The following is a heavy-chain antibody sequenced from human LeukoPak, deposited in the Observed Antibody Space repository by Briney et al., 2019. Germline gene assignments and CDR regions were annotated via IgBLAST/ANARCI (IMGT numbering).Heavy chain of an antibody. CDR2: IYSGGST. CDR3: ARTVVPQGNYFDY. D-gene: IGHD2-15*01. CDR1: GFTVSSNY. Sequence: GGFLRLSCAASGFTVSSNYMSWVRQAPGKGLEWVSVIYSGGSTYYADSVKGRFTISRDNSKNTLYLQMNSLRAEDTAVYYCARTVVPQGNYFDYWGQGTLVTVSS. V-gene: IGHV3-66*01. J-gene: IGHJ4*02.